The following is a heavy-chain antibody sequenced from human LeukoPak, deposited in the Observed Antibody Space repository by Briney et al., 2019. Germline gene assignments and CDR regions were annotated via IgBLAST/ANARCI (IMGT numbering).Heavy chain of an antibody. CDR3: TREKILRGDYYYYLDV. V-gene: IGHV3-21*04. CDR1: GFTFSAFG. D-gene: IGHD2-15*01. CDR2: ISSSSSYI. J-gene: IGHJ6*03. Sequence: GGSLRLSCAASGFTFSAFGMNWVRQAPGKGLEWVSSISSSSSYIYSADSVKGRFTISRDNAKNTLYLQMNSLRVEDTAVFYCTREKILRGDYYYYLDVWGKGTTVTVSS.